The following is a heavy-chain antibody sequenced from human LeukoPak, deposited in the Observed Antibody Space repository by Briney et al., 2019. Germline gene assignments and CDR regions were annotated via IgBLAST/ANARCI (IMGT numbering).Heavy chain of an antibody. Sequence: EPGGSLRLFCAASGFTFSSYGMHWVRQAPGKGLEWVAVIWYDGSNKYYADSVKGRFTISRDNSKNTLYLQMNSLRAEDTAVYYCARDYDYYGMDVWGQGTTVTVSS. CDR3: ARDYDYYGMDV. CDR2: IWYDGSNK. CDR1: GFTFSSYG. J-gene: IGHJ6*02. V-gene: IGHV3-33*01. D-gene: IGHD3-16*01.